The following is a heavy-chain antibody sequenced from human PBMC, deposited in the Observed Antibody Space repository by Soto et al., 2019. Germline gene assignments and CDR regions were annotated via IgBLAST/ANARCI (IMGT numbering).Heavy chain of an antibody. Sequence: ASVKVSCKVSGYTLTELSMHWVRQAPGKGLEWMGGFDPEDGETIYAQKFQGRVTMTEDTSTDTAYMELSSLRSEDTAVYYCETVRKDIVVVVAAMFDYWGQGTLVTVSS. D-gene: IGHD2-15*01. V-gene: IGHV1-24*01. J-gene: IGHJ4*02. CDR2: FDPEDGET. CDR3: ETVRKDIVVVVAAMFDY. CDR1: GYTLTELS.